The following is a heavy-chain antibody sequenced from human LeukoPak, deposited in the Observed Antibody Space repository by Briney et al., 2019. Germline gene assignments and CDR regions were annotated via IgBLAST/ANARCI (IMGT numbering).Heavy chain of an antibody. CDR3: ARALSYDFWSGLGGAFDI. J-gene: IGHJ3*02. CDR2: IIPIFGTA. V-gene: IGHV1-69*01. Sequence: SVKVSCKASGGTFSSYAISWVRQAPGQGLEWMGGIIPIFGTANYAQKFQGRVTITADESTSTAYMELSSLRSEDTAVYYCARALSYDFWSGLGGAFDIWGQGTMVTVSS. D-gene: IGHD3-3*01. CDR1: GGTFSSYA.